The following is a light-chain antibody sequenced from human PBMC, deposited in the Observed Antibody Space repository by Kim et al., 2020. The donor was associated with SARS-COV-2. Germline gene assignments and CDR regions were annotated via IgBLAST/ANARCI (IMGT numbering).Light chain of an antibody. V-gene: IGKV3-20*01. CDR1: QSVSMNY. Sequence: LSPGDSASLSCRASQSVSMNYLALYQQKPGQAPRLLLYSASNRATGIPDRFSGSGSGTDFTLTISRLEPEDFVVFYCQQYGSSPYTFGQGTKLEL. CDR2: SAS. CDR3: QQYGSSPYT. J-gene: IGKJ2*01.